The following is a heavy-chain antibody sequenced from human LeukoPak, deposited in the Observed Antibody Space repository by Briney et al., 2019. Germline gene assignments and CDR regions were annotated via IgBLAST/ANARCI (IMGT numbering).Heavy chain of an antibody. V-gene: IGHV4-34*01. D-gene: IGHD3-10*01. CDR2: INHSGST. Sequence: PGGSLRLSCAASGFTFSSYAMSWIRQPPGKGLEWIGEINHSGSTNYNPSLKSRVTISVDTSKNQFSLKLSSVTAADTAVYYCARERPYGSGIPRNPRIYGMDVWGQGTTVTVSS. CDR3: ARERPYGSGIPRNPRIYGMDV. CDR1: GFTFSSYA. J-gene: IGHJ6*02.